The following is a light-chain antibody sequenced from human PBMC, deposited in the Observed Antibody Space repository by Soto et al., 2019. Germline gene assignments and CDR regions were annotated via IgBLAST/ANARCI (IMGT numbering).Light chain of an antibody. CDR1: QSVSSSY. CDR2: GAS. V-gene: IGKV3-20*01. Sequence: EIVLTQSPGTLSLSPGERATLSCRASQSVSSSYLAWYQQKPGQAPRLLIYGASSRATGIPDRFSGRRSGTDFTLTVSRLEPEGFAVYYCQQYGSPCTFGQGTKVEIK. CDR3: QQYGSPCT. J-gene: IGKJ1*01.